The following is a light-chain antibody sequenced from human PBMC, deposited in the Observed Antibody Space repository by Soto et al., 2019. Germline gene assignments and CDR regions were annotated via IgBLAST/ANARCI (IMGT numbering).Light chain of an antibody. CDR1: QDISTF. CDR3: QQFENLPVT. J-gene: IGKJ2*01. V-gene: IGKV1-33*01. CDR2: DAS. Sequence: DVQMHQSPSSLSASGGDRVTITCQASQDISTFLNWYPQKPGEAPKLLIYDASNLEIGVPSRFSGSGSGADCTFAISSLQPEDVATYYCQQFENLPVTFGQGNK.